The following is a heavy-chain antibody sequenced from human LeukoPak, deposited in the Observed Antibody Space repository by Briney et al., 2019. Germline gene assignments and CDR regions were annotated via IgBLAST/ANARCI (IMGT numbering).Heavy chain of an antibody. CDR1: GFSVSGTH. V-gene: IGHV3-53*01. CDR3: AKDEATSGGGLAS. D-gene: IGHD3-16*01. CDR2: MYTGGTT. Sequence: GGSLRLSCAASGFSVSGTHMSWVRQAPGKGLEWVSTMYTGGTTYYADSVQGRFTIYRDNSKNTLYLQMNSLRAEDTAVYYCAKDEATSGGGLASWGQGTLVSVSS. J-gene: IGHJ4*02.